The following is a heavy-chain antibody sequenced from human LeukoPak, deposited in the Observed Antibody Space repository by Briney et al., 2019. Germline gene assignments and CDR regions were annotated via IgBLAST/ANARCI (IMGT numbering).Heavy chain of an antibody. D-gene: IGHD3-3*01. J-gene: IGHJ4*02. CDR2: IYYSGST. CDR1: GGSISSSSYN. V-gene: IGHV4-39*01. CDR3: ARHRRPTLYYDFWSGYSTDY. Sequence: PSETLSLTCTVSGGSISSSSYNWGWIRQPPGKGLVWIGNIYYSGSTYYNPSLRSRVTISVDTSKNQFSLKLSSVTAADTAVYYCARHRRPTLYYDFWSGYSTDYWGQGTLVTVSS.